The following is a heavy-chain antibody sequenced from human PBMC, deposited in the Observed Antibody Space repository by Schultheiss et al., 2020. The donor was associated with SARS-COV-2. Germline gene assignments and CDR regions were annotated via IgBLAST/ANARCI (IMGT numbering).Heavy chain of an antibody. CDR1: GFTFSSYE. V-gene: IGHV3-48*03. Sequence: GGFLRLSCAASGFTFSSYEMNWVRQAPGKGLEWVSYISSSGSTIYYADSVKGRFTISRDNAKNSLYLQMNSLRAEDTAVYYCARDRRSLGGYYFDYWGQGTLVTVSS. CDR2: ISSSGSTI. D-gene: IGHD4-23*01. CDR3: ARDRRSLGGYYFDY. J-gene: IGHJ4*02.